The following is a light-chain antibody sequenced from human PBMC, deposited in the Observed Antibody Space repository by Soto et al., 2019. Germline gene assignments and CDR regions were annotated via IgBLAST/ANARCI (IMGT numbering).Light chain of an antibody. Sequence: QSALIQPPSASGSPGQSVAISCTGTSSDIGAYNYVSWYQQHPGESPKLLIYEVSKRPSGVPDRFSGSKSGNTASLTVSGLQAEDEADYYCSSYVGTNAVVFGGGTKLTVL. V-gene: IGLV2-8*01. CDR1: SSDIGAYNY. CDR2: EVS. J-gene: IGLJ2*01. CDR3: SSYVGTNAVV.